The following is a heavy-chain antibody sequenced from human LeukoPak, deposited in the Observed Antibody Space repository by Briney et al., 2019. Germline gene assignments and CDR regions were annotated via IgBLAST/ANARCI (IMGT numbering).Heavy chain of an antibody. CDR1: GFTFSSYA. V-gene: IGHV3-21*01. D-gene: IGHD6-19*01. CDR2: ISSSSSYI. J-gene: IGHJ4*02. CDR3: ARVGIAVAGNDY. Sequence: PGGSLRLSCAASGFTFSSYAMNWVRQAPGKGLEWVSSISSSSSYIYYADSVKGRFTISRDNAKNSLYLQMSSLRAEDTAVYYCARVGIAVAGNDYWGQGTLVTVSS.